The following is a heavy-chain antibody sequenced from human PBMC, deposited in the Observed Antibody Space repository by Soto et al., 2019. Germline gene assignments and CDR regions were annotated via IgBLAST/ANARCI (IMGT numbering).Heavy chain of an antibody. CDR3: AKGSLEYSASVDN. CDR1: GFSFSSYA. CDR2: ISARGGSL. V-gene: IGHV3-23*01. J-gene: IGHJ4*02. D-gene: IGHD5-12*01. Sequence: EVQLLESGGGLVQPGGSLRLSCAASGFSFSSYAMVWVRQAPGKGLEWVSVISARGGSLYFADSVKGRFTSSRDNSKNVLSLEMNSLRAEDTATYFCAKGSLEYSASVDNWGQGTLVVVSS.